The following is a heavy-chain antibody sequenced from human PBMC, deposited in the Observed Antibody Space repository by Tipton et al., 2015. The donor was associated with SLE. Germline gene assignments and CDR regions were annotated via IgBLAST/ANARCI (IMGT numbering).Heavy chain of an antibody. J-gene: IGHJ3*02. D-gene: IGHD1-26*01. Sequence: SLRLSCAASGFTFSTYDMHWVRQATGKGLEWVSAIGTAGDPYYPDTVKGRFTISRDNAKNSLYLQMNSLRAEDTAVYYCARNSGSYWGDAFDIWGQGTMVTVSS. CDR1: GFTFSTYD. V-gene: IGHV3-13*05. CDR2: IGTAGDP. CDR3: ARNSGSYWGDAFDI.